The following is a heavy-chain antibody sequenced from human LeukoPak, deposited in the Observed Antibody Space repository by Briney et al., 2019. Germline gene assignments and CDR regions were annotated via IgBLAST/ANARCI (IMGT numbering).Heavy chain of an antibody. CDR3: ASISSGPFERYFDY. D-gene: IGHD3-16*01. Sequence: PGGSLRLSCAASGFTFSSYSMNWVRQAPGKGLEWVSYISSSSSTIYYADSVKGRFTISRDNAKNSLYLQMNSLRAEDTAVYYCASISSGPFERYFDYWGQGTLVTVSS. CDR1: GFTFSSYS. J-gene: IGHJ4*02. V-gene: IGHV3-48*01. CDR2: ISSSSSTI.